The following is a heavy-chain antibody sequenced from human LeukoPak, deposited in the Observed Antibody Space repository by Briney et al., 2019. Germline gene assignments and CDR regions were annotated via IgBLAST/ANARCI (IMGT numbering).Heavy chain of an antibody. D-gene: IGHD1-7*01. J-gene: IGHJ4*02. CDR1: GYTFISYF. Sequence: ASVKVSCKASGYTFISYFIHWVRQAPGQGLEWMGMINPNGGGTSYSQNFQGRVTMTTDTSTSTVYMELSSLRSEDTALYYCARVLNWSYDYWGQGTLVTVSS. CDR3: ARVLNWSYDY. V-gene: IGHV1-46*01. CDR2: INPNGGGT.